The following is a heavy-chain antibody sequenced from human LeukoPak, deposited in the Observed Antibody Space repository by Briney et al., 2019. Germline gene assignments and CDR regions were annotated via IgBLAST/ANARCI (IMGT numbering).Heavy chain of an antibody. CDR2: ISGSGGST. CDR3: AKDRSYYPFDY. Sequence: GSLRLSCAASGFTFNSYAMSWVRQAPGEGLEWVSAISGSGGSTYYADSVKGRFTISRDNSKNTLYLQMNSLRAEDTAVYYCAKDRSYYPFDYWGQGTLVTVSS. J-gene: IGHJ4*02. CDR1: GFTFNSYA. D-gene: IGHD1-26*01. V-gene: IGHV3-23*01.